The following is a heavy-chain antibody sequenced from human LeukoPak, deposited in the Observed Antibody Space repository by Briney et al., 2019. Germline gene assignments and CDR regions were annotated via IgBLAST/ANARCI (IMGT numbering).Heavy chain of an antibody. D-gene: IGHD3-10*01. V-gene: IGHV3-30*01. CDR3: ARDSVFYYYGSGSYYGWYDK. Sequence: PGRSLRLSCAASGFTFSSYAMHWVRQAPGKGLEWVAVISYDGSNKYYADSVKGRFTISRDNSKNTLYLQMNSLRAEDTAVYYCARDSVFYYYGSGSYYGWYDKWGQGTLVTVSS. CDR1: GFTFSSYA. CDR2: ISYDGSNK. J-gene: IGHJ4*02.